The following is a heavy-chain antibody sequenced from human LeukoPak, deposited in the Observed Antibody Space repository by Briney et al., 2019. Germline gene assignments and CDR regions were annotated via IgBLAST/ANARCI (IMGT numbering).Heavy chain of an antibody. D-gene: IGHD1-26*01. CDR2: ISNSGGDT. V-gene: IGHV3-21*06. J-gene: IGHJ3*02. CDR1: GFTFSNYA. CDR3: ARDRSSGTFDSFGI. Sequence: PGGSLRLSCTASGFTFSNYAMSWVRQAPGRGLEWVLGISNSGGDTQYADSVKGRFTISRDNARNSLNLQMNSLRAEDTAVYYCARDRSSGTFDSFGIWGPGTMVTVSS.